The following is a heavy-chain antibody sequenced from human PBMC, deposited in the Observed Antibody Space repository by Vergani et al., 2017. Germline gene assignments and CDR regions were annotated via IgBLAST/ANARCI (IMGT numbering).Heavy chain of an antibody. Sequence: QVQLQESGPGLVKPSETLSLTCTVSGGSISSYYWSWIRQPAGKGLEWIGRIYTSGSTNYNPSLKSRVTMSVDTSKNQFSLKLSSVTAADTAVYYCARGGRIWSGYYYYYMDVWGKGTTVTVSS. D-gene: IGHD3-3*01. V-gene: IGHV4-4*07. J-gene: IGHJ6*03. CDR3: ARGGRIWSGYYYYYMDV. CDR1: GGSISSYY. CDR2: IYTSGST.